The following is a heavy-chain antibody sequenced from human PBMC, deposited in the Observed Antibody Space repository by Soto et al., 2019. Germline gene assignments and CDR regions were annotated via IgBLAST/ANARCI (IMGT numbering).Heavy chain of an antibody. J-gene: IGHJ3*01. Sequence: SETLSLTCTVSGGSISSYYWSWIRQPPGKGLEWIGYIYYSGSTNYNPSLKSRVTISVDTSKNQFSLKLSSVTAADTAVYYCARRGYCSSTSCYAGLNDAFDLWGQGTMVTVSS. CDR1: GGSISSYY. D-gene: IGHD2-2*01. CDR3: ARRGYCSSTSCYAGLNDAFDL. CDR2: IYYSGST. V-gene: IGHV4-59*08.